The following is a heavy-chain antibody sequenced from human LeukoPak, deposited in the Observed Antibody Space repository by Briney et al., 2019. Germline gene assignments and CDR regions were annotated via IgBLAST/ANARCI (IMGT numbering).Heavy chain of an antibody. CDR3: ARPPDSSGYYDAFDI. D-gene: IGHD3-22*01. J-gene: IGHJ3*02. CDR1: GASFTNYY. V-gene: IGHV4-59*01. Sequence: SETLSLTCTVSGASFTNYYWSWIRQPPGQGLEWLGFSSYNGNTNYNPSLKSRVTISVDMSKNQFSLRLKSVTAVDTAVYYCARPPDSSGYYDAFDIWGQGTMVTVSS. CDR2: SSYNGNT.